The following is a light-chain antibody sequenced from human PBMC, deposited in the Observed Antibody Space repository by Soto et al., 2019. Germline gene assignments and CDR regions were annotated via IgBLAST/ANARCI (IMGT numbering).Light chain of an antibody. CDR2: RAS. J-gene: IGKJ2*01. CDR3: QQYNSYSGGA. Sequence: DIQMTQSPSTLSASVGDRVTITCRASQSINSWLAWYQQKPGKAPKLLIYRASSLESGVPSRFSGSGSGTEFTLTISSLQPDDFATYYCQQYNSYSGGAFGQGTKLEIK. CDR1: QSINSW. V-gene: IGKV1-5*03.